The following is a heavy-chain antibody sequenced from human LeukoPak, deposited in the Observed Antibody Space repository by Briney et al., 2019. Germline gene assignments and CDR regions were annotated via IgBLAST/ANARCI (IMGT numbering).Heavy chain of an antibody. V-gene: IGHV3-23*01. CDR1: GFTFCIYA. D-gene: IGHD3-22*01. CDR2: ISGSGGTT. Sequence: GGSLRLSCAASGFTFCIYAMSWVRQAPGKGLEWVSSISGSGGTTYYAESVKGRFTISRDNSKNTLYLQMNSLRAEDTAVYYCEKDLPGDYDSSEGFDYWGQGTLVTVSS. CDR3: EKDLPGDYDSSEGFDY. J-gene: IGHJ4*02.